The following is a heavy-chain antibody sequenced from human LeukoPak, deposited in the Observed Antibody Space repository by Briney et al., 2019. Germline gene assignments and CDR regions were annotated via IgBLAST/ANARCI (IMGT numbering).Heavy chain of an antibody. Sequence: GGSLRLSCAASGFTFSSYSMNWVRQAPGKGLEWVSSISSSSSYIYYADSVKGRFTISRDNATNSLYLQMNSLRAEDTAVYYCARCLSLRYFDWSPEGAFDIWGQGTMVTVPS. V-gene: IGHV3-21*01. CDR3: ARCLSLRYFDWSPEGAFDI. CDR2: ISSSSSYI. D-gene: IGHD3-9*01. J-gene: IGHJ3*02. CDR1: GFTFSSYS.